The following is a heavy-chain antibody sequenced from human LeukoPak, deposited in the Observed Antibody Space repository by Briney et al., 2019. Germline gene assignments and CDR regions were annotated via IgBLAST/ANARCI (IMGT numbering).Heavy chain of an antibody. Sequence: GGSLRLSCAASGFTFSSYSMNWVRQAPGKGLEWVSYISSSSNTIYYADSVKGRFTISRDNAKNSLYLQMNSLRAEDTAVYYCARAQNTVGINWFDPWGQGTLVTVSS. D-gene: IGHD1-26*01. V-gene: IGHV3-48*01. CDR3: ARAQNTVGINWFDP. CDR2: ISSSSNTI. J-gene: IGHJ5*02. CDR1: GFTFSSYS.